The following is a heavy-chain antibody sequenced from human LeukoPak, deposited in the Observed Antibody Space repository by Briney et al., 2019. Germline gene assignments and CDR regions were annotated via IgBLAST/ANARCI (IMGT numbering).Heavy chain of an antibody. CDR1: GYIFTNYW. V-gene: IGHV5-51*01. Sequence: KNGESLKISCKGSGYIFTNYWIAWVRQMPGKGLEWMGIIYPGDSDTRYSPSFQGQVTISADKSISTAYLQWSSLKASDTAMYYCARQWFGELSDYFDYWGQGTLVTVSS. CDR3: ARQWFGELSDYFDY. J-gene: IGHJ4*02. D-gene: IGHD3-10*01. CDR2: IYPGDSDT.